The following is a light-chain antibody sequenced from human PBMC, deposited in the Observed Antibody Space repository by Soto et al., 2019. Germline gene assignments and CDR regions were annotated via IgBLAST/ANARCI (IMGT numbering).Light chain of an antibody. Sequence: EIVMTQSPVTLSVSPGERATLSCRASQSVNSYLAWYQQKPGQAPRLLIYGASIRATGIPARFSGSRSGTEFTLTINSLQSEDSAIYYCQQHDNWPLTFGGGTKVKIK. CDR3: QQHDNWPLT. V-gene: IGKV3D-15*01. CDR1: QSVNSY. CDR2: GAS. J-gene: IGKJ4*01.